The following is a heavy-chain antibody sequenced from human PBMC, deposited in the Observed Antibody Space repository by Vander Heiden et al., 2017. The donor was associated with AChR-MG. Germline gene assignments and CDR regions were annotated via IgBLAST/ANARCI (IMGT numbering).Heavy chain of an antibody. Sequence: EVQLLESGGGLVQPGGSLRLSCAASGFTFSSYAMSWVRQAQGKGLEWVSAISGSGGSTYYADSVKGRFTISRDNSKNTLYLQMNSLRAEDTAVYYCAKDRVGTRSSGSDLDYWGQGTLVTVSS. D-gene: IGHD6-19*01. CDR1: GFTFSSYA. V-gene: IGHV3-23*01. CDR2: ISGSGGST. CDR3: AKDRVGTRSSGSDLDY. J-gene: IGHJ4*02.